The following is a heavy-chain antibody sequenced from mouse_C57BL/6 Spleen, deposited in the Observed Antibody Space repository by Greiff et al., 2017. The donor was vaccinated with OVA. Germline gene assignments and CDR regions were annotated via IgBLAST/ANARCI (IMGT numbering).Heavy chain of an antibody. J-gene: IGHJ2*01. CDR3: ARARYDGLEGSYYFDY. Sequence: EVHLVESGGGLVKPGGSLKLSCAASGFTFSSYAMSWVRQTPEKRLEWVATISDGGSYTYYPDNVKGRFTISRDNAKNNLYLQMSHLKSEDTAMYYCARARYDGLEGSYYFDYWGQGTTLTVSS. CDR1: GFTFSSYA. V-gene: IGHV5-4*01. D-gene: IGHD2-3*01. CDR2: ISDGGSYT.